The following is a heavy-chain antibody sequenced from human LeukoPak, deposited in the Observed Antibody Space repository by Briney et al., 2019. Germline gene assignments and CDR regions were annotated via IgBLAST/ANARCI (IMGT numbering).Heavy chain of an antibody. V-gene: IGHV3-74*01. CDR3: ARDQRDYTKGDAFDI. J-gene: IGHJ3*02. CDR1: GFTFSSYW. Sequence: PGGSLRLSCAASGFTFSSYWMHWVRQAPGKGLVWVSRINSDGSSTSYADSVKGRFTISRDNAKNTLYLQMNSLRAEDTAVYYCARDQRDYTKGDAFDIWGQGTMVTVSS. CDR2: INSDGSST. D-gene: IGHD4-11*01.